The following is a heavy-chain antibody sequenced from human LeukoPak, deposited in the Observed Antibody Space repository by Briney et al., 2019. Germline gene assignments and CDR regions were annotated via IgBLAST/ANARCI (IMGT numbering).Heavy chain of an antibody. CDR2: ISGSGGST. D-gene: IGHD2-2*03. CDR3: AKLGIVVVPAAIGY. Sequence: GGSLRLSCAASGFTFSSYAMSWVRQAPGKGLEWVSAISGSGGSTYYADSVKGRFTISRGNSKNTLYLQMNSLRAEDTAVYYCAKLGIVVVPAAIGYWGQGTLVTVSS. J-gene: IGHJ4*02. V-gene: IGHV3-23*01. CDR1: GFTFSSYA.